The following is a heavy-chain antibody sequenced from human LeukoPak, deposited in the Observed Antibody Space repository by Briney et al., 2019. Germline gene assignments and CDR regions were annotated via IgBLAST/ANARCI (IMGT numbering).Heavy chain of an antibody. CDR1: GYTFTNYY. J-gene: IGHJ6*02. D-gene: IGHD4-23*01. CDR3: ASASTTVVTLSSYYYYGMDV. Sequence: SVKVSCKTSGYTFTNYYIHWVRQAPGQGLEWMGGIIPIFGTANYAQKFQGRVTITADESTSTAYMELSSLRSEDTAVYYCASASTTVVTLSSYYYYGMDVWGQGTTVTVSS. V-gene: IGHV1-69*13. CDR2: IIPIFGTA.